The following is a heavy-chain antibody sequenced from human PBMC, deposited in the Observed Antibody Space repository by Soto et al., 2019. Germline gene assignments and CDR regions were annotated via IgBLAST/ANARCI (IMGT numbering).Heavy chain of an antibody. J-gene: IGHJ5*02. D-gene: IGHD5-12*01. CDR2: INAGNGYT. Sequence: QVRLLQSGAEVKKPGASVKVSCKASGYTFTNYIIYWVRQTPGQRLEWMGWINAGNGYTKYSQIFQDRITITRDTPAPQAYLERSNLRSEDTAVYYCARDHESRGANCFDPWGQGTLVSVS. CDR3: ARDHESRGANCFDP. V-gene: IGHV1-3*01. CDR1: GYTFTNYI.